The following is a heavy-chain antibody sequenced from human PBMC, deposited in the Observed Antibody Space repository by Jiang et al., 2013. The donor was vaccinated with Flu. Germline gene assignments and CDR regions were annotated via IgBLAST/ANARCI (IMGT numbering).Heavy chain of an antibody. D-gene: IGHD2-15*01. CDR2: IYTSGST. CDR3: ARTRDCSGGSCYSAGLDY. J-gene: IGHJ4*02. CDR1: GGSISSGSYY. Sequence: GPGLVKPSQTLSLTCTVSGGSISSGSYYWSWIRQPAGKGLEWIGRIYTSGSTNYNPSLKSRVTISVDTSKNQFSLKLSSVTAADTAVYYCARTRDCSGGSCYSAGLDYWGQGTLVTVSS. V-gene: IGHV4-61*02.